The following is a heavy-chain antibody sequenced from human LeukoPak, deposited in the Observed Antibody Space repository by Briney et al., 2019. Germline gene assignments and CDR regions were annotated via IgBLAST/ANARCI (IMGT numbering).Heavy chain of an antibody. J-gene: IGHJ4*02. CDR3: ARDQQWLPPGY. Sequence: PSETLSLTCTVSGGSISSSSYYWGWIRQPPGKGLEWIGGIYYSGSTYYNPSLKSRVTISVDTSKNQFSLKLSSVTAADTAVYYCARDQQWLPPGYWGQGTLVTVSS. D-gene: IGHD6-19*01. CDR1: GGSISSSSYY. V-gene: IGHV4-39*07. CDR2: IYYSGST.